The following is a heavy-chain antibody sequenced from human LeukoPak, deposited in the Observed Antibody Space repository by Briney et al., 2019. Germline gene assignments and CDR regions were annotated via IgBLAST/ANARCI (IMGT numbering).Heavy chain of an antibody. CDR3: ARRGRIAAAGTALPYYGMDV. V-gene: IGHV3-64*01. J-gene: IGHJ6*02. D-gene: IGHD6-13*01. CDR2: ISSNGGST. CDR1: GFTFSSYA. Sequence: GGSLRLSCAAPGFTFSSYAMHWVRQAPGKGLKYVSAISSNGGSTYYANSVKGRFTISRDNSKNTLYLQMGSLRAEDMAVYYCARRGRIAAAGTALPYYGMDVWGQGTTVTVSS.